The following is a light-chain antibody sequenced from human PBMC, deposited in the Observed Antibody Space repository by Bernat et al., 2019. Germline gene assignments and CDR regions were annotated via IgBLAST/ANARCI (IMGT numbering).Light chain of an antibody. CDR2: GAS. V-gene: IGKV1-9*01. J-gene: IGKJ5*01. CDR3: QQLDKFPIA. Sequence: DIQLTQSPSFLSASVGDRVTITCRASQVIGTYLAWYHQKPGKAPHLLIYGASTLQSGVPSRFSVSGSGTEFTLTISSLQPEDSATYYCQQLDKFPIAFGQGTLLEIK. CDR1: QVIGTY.